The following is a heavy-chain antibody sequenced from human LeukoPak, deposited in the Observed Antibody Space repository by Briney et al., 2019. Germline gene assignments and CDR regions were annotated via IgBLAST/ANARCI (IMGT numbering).Heavy chain of an antibody. CDR2: ISAYNGNT. V-gene: IGHV1-18*01. Sequence: ASVKLFCTASGYTFTSYGISWVRQAPGQGLEWMGWISAYNGNTNYAQKLQGRVTMTTDTSTSTAYMELRSLRSDDTAVYYCARALGYSSSWYFDYWFDPWGQGTLVTVSS. D-gene: IGHD6-13*01. J-gene: IGHJ5*02. CDR1: GYTFTSYG. CDR3: ARALGYSSSWYFDYWFDP.